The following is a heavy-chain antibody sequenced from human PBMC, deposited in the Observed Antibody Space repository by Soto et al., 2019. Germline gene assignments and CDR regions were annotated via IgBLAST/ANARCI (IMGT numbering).Heavy chain of an antibody. CDR2: ISYDGSNK. V-gene: IGHV3-30*18. CDR1: GFTFSSYG. Sequence: GGSLRLSCAASGFTFSSYGMHWVRQAPGKGLEWVAVISYDGSNKYYADSVKGRFTISRDNSKNTLYLQMNSLRAEDTAVYYCAKDQMDIVATIDYFDYWGQGTLVTVSS. CDR3: AKDQMDIVATIDYFDY. D-gene: IGHD5-12*01. J-gene: IGHJ4*02.